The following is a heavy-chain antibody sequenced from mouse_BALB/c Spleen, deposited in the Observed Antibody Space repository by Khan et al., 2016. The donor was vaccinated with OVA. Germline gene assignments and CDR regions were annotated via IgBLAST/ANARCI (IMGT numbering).Heavy chain of an antibody. Sequence: QVQLQQPGAELVRPGASVKLSCKASGYSFTSYWMNWMKQRPGQGLEWIGIIHPSDSETRLNQKFKDKATLTVDKSSSTAYMQLSSPTSEDSAVSYCARGTTASYWDFDVWGAGTTVTVSS. CDR3: ARGTTASYWDFDV. D-gene: IGHD1-2*01. CDR1: GYSFTSYW. J-gene: IGHJ1*01. V-gene: IGHV1-61*01. CDR2: IHPSDSET.